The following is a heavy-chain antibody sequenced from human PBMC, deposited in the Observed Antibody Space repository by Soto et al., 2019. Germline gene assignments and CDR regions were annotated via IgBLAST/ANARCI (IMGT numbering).Heavy chain of an antibody. J-gene: IGHJ6*03. CDR1: GGTFSIYA. CDR3: ARPPLYSNYYYYYYLYV. Sequence: SVKVSCKASGGTFSIYAISWVLQAPGQGLEWMGGIIPISGTARYAQKFQGRVTMTGNTSISTAYMELSSLRSEDTAVYYCARPPLYSNYYYYYYLYVCGKVTTVTVSS. D-gene: IGHD4-4*01. V-gene: IGHV1-69*06. CDR2: IIPISGTA.